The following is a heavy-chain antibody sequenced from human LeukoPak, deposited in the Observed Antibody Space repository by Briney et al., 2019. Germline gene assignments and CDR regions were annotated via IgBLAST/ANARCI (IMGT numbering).Heavy chain of an antibody. V-gene: IGHV4-34*01. J-gene: IGHJ3*02. Sequence: SETLSRTCAVYGGSFSGYYWSWIRQPPGKGLEWVGEINHSASTNYSPSLKSRVTISVDTSNNQFSLKLSSMTAADTAVYFCARKLTGVQGAFDIWGRGTMVTVSS. CDR3: ARKLTGVQGAFDI. CDR1: GGSFSGYY. D-gene: IGHD1-20*01. CDR2: INHSAST.